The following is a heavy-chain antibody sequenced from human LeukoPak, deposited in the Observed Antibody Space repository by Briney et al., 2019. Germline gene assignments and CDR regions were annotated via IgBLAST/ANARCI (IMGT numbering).Heavy chain of an antibody. CDR3: AKGRRGGRGTSYNSPFDY. CDR2: ISYDGSNK. CDR1: GFTLSSYG. V-gene: IGHV3-30*18. J-gene: IGHJ4*02. Sequence: GGSLRLSCAASGFTLSSYGMHWVRQAPGKGLEWVAVISYDGSNKYYADSVKGRFTISRDNSKNTLYLQMNSLRAEDTAVYYCAKGRRGGRGTSYNSPFDYWGQGTLVTVSS. D-gene: IGHD5-24*01.